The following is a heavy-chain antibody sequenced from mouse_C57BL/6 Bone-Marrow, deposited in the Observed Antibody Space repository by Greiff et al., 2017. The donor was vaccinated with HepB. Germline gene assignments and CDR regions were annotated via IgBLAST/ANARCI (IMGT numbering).Heavy chain of an antibody. CDR2: IDPSDSYT. V-gene: IGHV1-69*01. Sequence: VQLQQPGAELVMPGASVKLSCKASGYTFTSYWMHWMKQRPGQGLEWIGEIDPSDSYTNYNQKFKGKSTLTVDKSSSTAYMQLSSLTSEDSAVYYCARWAAQATVRAMDYWGQGTSVTVSS. CDR1: GYTFTSYW. D-gene: IGHD3-2*02. CDR3: ARWAAQATVRAMDY. J-gene: IGHJ4*01.